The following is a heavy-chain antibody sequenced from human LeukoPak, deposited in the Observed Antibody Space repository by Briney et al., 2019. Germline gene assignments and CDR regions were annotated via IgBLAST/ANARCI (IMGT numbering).Heavy chain of an antibody. CDR1: GGSISSYY. CDR2: IYTCGST. D-gene: IGHD5-18*01. CDR3: ARDMLNSYGSNWFDP. Sequence: SETLSLTCTVSGGSISSYYWSWIRQPAGKGLEWIGRIYTCGSTNYNPSLKSRVTMSVDTSKNQFSLKLSSVTAADTAVYYCARDMLNSYGSNWFDPWGQGTLVTVSS. J-gene: IGHJ5*02. V-gene: IGHV4-4*07.